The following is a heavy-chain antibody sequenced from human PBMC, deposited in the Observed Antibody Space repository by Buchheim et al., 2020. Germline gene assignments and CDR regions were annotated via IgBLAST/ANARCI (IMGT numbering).Heavy chain of an antibody. J-gene: IGHJ4*02. V-gene: IGHV3-48*03. CDR2: ITSSGDIG. D-gene: IGHD6-13*01. CDR3: ARDLGAAGQHFDY. Sequence: EVQLVESGGGLVQPGGSLRLSCAASGFTFSSYEMNWVRQAPGKGLEWVSYITSSGDIGYYADSVKGRFTISRENPKNSLYLQMNSLRAEDTAVYYCARDLGAAGQHFDYWGQGTL. CDR1: GFTFSSYE.